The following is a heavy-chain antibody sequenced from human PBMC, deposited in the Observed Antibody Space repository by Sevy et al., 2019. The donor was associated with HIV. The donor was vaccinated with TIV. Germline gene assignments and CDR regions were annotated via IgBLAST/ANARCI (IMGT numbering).Heavy chain of an antibody. CDR2: ISAYNGNT. V-gene: IGHV1-18*01. Sequence: ASVKVSCKASGYTFTSYGISWVRQAPGQGLEWMGWISAYNGNTNYAQKLQDRVTMTTDTSTSTAYMELRSLRSDDTAVYYCARVGGDYGDYYFDYWGQGTLVTVSS. CDR1: GYTFTSYG. CDR3: ARVGGDYGDYYFDY. D-gene: IGHD4-17*01. J-gene: IGHJ4*02.